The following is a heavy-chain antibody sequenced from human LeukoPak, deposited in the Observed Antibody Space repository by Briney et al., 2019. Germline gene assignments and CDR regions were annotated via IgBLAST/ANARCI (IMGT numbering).Heavy chain of an antibody. V-gene: IGHV3-23*01. J-gene: IGHJ4*02. CDR1: GFSFTNYD. Sequence: PGGSLRLSCAVSGFSFTNYDMSWVRQAPGKGLEWVSAISGSGGSTYYADSVKGRFTISRDNSKNTLYLQMNSLRAEDTAVYYCAKYLAVSVAAPNDYWGQGTLVTVSS. D-gene: IGHD6-19*01. CDR3: AKYLAVSVAAPNDY. CDR2: ISGSGGST.